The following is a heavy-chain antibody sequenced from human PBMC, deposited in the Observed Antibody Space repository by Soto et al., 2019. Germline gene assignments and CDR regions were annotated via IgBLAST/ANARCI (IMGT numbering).Heavy chain of an antibody. V-gene: IGHV1-2*02. CDR1: GYTFTRYY. Sequence: ASVKVSCKASGYTFTRYYMHWVRQAPGQGLEWMGWINPNSGGTNYAQKFQGRVTMTRDTSISTAYMELSRLRSDDTAVYYCARVATYYYDSSGYYPQGFDPWGQGTLVTVSS. J-gene: IGHJ5*02. CDR3: ARVATYYYDSSGYYPQGFDP. CDR2: INPNSGGT. D-gene: IGHD3-22*01.